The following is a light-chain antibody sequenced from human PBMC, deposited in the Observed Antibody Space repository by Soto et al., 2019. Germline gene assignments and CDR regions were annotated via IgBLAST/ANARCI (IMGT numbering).Light chain of an antibody. CDR2: GVS. CDR1: QSVRSDY. Sequence: EIVLTQSPDTLSLSPGQRATLSCRASQSVRSDYFAWYQQKPGQAPRVIIFGVSTRATGVPDRFSGSGSGTDFTLTIISLQSEDSAVYYCQQYNDWPLTFGGGTKV. V-gene: IGKV3-20*01. J-gene: IGKJ4*01. CDR3: QQYNDWPLT.